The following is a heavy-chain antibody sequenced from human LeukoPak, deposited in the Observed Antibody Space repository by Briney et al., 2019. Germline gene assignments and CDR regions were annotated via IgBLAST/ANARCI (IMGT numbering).Heavy chain of an antibody. CDR1: GGSISSYY. Sequence: SETLSLTCTVSGGSISSYYWSWIRQPAGKGLEWIGRIYTSGSTNYNPSLKSRVTMSVDTSKNQFSLKLSSVTAADTAVYYCAKIVSFAESYNWFDSWGQGTLVTVSS. D-gene: IGHD3-10*01. J-gene: IGHJ5*01. CDR2: IYTSGST. V-gene: IGHV4-4*07. CDR3: AKIVSFAESYNWFDS.